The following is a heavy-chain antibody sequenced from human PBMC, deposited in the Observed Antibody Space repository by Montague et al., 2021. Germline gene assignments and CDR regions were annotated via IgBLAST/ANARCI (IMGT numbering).Heavy chain of an antibody. D-gene: IGHD2-15*01. J-gene: IGHJ6*02. CDR2: VYHTGST. CDR1: GDSINTPNW. CDR3: ARRGGYSARQYSGWDV. V-gene: IGHV4-4*02. Sequence: SETLSLTCAASGDSINTPNWWTWVRQFPGKGLEWIREVYHTGSTNYKPSLKSRVTLSVAKSKNQFSLKMTSVTAADTAIYYCARRGGYSARQYSGWDVWGQGSTVTVSS.